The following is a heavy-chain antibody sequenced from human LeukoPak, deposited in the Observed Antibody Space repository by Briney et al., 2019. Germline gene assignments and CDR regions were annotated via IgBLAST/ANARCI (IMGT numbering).Heavy chain of an antibody. Sequence: SETLSLTCAVYGGSFSGYYWSWIRQPPGKGLEWIGSIYHSGSTYYNPSLKSRVTISVDTSKNQFSLKLSSVTAADTAVYYCARNRDTANDAFDIWGQGTMVTVSS. CDR2: IYHSGST. CDR3: ARNRDTANDAFDI. D-gene: IGHD5-18*01. J-gene: IGHJ3*02. CDR1: GGSFSGYY. V-gene: IGHV4-34*01.